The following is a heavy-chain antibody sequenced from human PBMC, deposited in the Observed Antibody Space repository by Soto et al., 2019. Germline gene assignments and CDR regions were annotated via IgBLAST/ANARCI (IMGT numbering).Heavy chain of an antibody. CDR3: VQTTGWPGFDF. CDR2: IYGGGTT. J-gene: IGHJ4*02. D-gene: IGHD6-19*01. CDR1: GFAVSSKY. Sequence: EVQLVESGGGLIQPGGSLRLSCAASGFAVSSKYMTWVRQAPGKGLEWVSVIYGGGTTYYADSVKGRFTISRDTSKNTLYLQMNSLRADATAVSYCVQTTGWPGFDFWGQGTLVTVSS. V-gene: IGHV3-53*01.